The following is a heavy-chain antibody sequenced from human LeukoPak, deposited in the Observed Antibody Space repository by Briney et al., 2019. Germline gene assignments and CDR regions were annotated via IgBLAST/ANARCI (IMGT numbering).Heavy chain of an antibody. CDR2: VYYSGST. Sequence: SETLSLTCTVSDGSITSYYWSWIRQPPGKGLEWIGYVYYSGSTDYNPSLKSRVTISIDTSKNQFSLKLSSVTTADTAVYYCARIRYSGSYYVDYWGQGTLVTVPS. CDR1: DGSITSYY. CDR3: ARIRYSGSYYVDY. V-gene: IGHV4-59*01. J-gene: IGHJ4*02. D-gene: IGHD1-26*01.